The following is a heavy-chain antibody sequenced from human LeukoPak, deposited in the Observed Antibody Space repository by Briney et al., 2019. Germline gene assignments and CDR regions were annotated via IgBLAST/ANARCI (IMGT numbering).Heavy chain of an antibody. CDR2: IYTSGST. Sequence: PSETLSLTCTVSGGSISSGSYYWSWIRQPAGKGLEWIGRIYTSGSTNYNPSLKSRVTISVDTSKNQFSLKLSSVTAADTAVYYCETEGSGYSYYGMDVWGQGTTVTVSS. CDR3: ETEGSGYSYYGMDV. V-gene: IGHV4-61*02. CDR1: GGSISSGSYY. D-gene: IGHD3-3*01. J-gene: IGHJ6*02.